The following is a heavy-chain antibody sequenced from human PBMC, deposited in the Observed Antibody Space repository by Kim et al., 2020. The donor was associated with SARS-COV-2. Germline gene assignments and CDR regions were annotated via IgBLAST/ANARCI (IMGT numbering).Heavy chain of an antibody. CDR1: GFTFSSYG. J-gene: IGHJ6*02. V-gene: IGHV3-30*18. Sequence: GVSLRLSCAASGFTFSSYGMHWVRQAPGKGLEWVAVISYDGSNKYYADSVKGRFTISRDNSKNTLYLQMNSLRAEDTAVYYCAKGRDTANMFYYYYYGMDVWGQGTTVTVSS. CDR2: ISYDGSNK. D-gene: IGHD5-18*01. CDR3: AKGRDTANMFYYYYYGMDV.